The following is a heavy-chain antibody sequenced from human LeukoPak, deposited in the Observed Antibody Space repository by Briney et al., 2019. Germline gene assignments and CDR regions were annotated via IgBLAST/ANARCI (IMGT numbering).Heavy chain of an antibody. CDR2: INHSGST. V-gene: IGHV4-34*01. Sequence: SETLSLTCAVYGGSFSGYYWSWIRQPPGKGLEWIGEINHSGSTNYNPSLKSRVTISVDTSKNQFSLKLSSVTAADTAVYYCARTWEFRLVGNRFDPWGQGALVTVSS. CDR1: GGSFSGYY. CDR3: ARTWEFRLVGNRFDP. D-gene: IGHD3-9*01. J-gene: IGHJ5*02.